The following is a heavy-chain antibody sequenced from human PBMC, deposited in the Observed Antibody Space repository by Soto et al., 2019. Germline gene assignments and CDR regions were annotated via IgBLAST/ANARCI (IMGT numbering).Heavy chain of an antibody. Sequence: QVQLVESGGGVVQSGVSLRLSCAASGFAFNSHGFHWVRQTPSVGLEWLALISFNGSNKFYAGSVRGRFSISRDDSRNTLFLQMDDLRPEDSGVYYCVRDPWKDVPLAPSADNDFDTWGQGTLVTVSS. D-gene: IGHD1-1*01. CDR2: ISFNGSNK. CDR3: VRDPWKDVPLAPSADNDFDT. CDR1: GFAFNSHG. J-gene: IGHJ5*02. V-gene: IGHV3-30*03.